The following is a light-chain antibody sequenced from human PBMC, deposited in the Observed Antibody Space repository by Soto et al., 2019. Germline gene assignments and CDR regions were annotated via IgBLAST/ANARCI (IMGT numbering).Light chain of an antibody. CDR2: LSSDGSH. CDR3: QTWDTGARVV. CDR1: SGHSSYA. Sequence: QPVLTLSPSASASLGASVKLTCTLSSGHSSYAIAWHQQQPEKGPRYLMKLSSDGSHSKGDGIPDRFSGSSSGAERYLTISSLQSEDEADYYCQTWDTGARVVFGGGTKLTVL. V-gene: IGLV4-69*01. J-gene: IGLJ2*01.